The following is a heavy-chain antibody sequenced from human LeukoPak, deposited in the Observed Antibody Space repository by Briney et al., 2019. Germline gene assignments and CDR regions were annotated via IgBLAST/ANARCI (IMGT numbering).Heavy chain of an antibody. D-gene: IGHD3-22*01. J-gene: IGHJ3*02. Sequence: SETLSLTCAVYGGSFSNYYWSWIRQPPGKGLEWIGEINHSGSTNYNPSLKSRVTMSVDTSKNQFSLKLSSVTAADTAVYYCARSFITMTSSSPDDAFDIWGQGTMVTVSS. CDR2: INHSGST. CDR3: ARSFITMTSSSPDDAFDI. V-gene: IGHV4-34*01. CDR1: GGSFSNYY.